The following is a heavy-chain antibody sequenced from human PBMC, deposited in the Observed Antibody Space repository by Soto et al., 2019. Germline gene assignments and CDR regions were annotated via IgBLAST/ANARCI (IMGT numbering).Heavy chain of an antibody. CDR2: IIPISGTT. Sequence: QVQLVQSGAEVKRPESSMKVSCKPSGGTFNNYAINWERQAPGPGLEWMGAIIPISGTTKYAQKFQGRVTITADKSTSTFYMDLSSLRSEDTAVYYCARWGGLSCSGAVCFKKPFDYWGQGTLVTVSS. V-gene: IGHV1-69*06. CDR1: GGTFNNYA. D-gene: IGHD2-8*02. CDR3: ARWGGLSCSGAVCFKKPFDY. J-gene: IGHJ4*02.